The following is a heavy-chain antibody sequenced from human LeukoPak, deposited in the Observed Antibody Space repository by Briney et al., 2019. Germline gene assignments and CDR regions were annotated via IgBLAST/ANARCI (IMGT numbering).Heavy chain of an antibody. D-gene: IGHD6-13*01. Sequence: PSETLSLTCAVYGGSFSGYYWSWIRQPPGKGLEWIGEINHSGSTYYNPSLKSRVTISVDTSKNQFPLKLSSVTAADTAVYYCATHMSSSWPYWGQGTLVTVSS. CDR3: ATHMSSSWPY. V-gene: IGHV4-34*01. J-gene: IGHJ4*02. CDR1: GGSFSGYY. CDR2: INHSGST.